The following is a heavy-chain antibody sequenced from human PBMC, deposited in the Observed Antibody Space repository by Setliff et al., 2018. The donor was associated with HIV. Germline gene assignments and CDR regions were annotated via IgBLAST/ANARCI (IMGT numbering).Heavy chain of an antibody. J-gene: IGHJ4*02. V-gene: IGHV4-4*09. CDR1: GGSISNYY. D-gene: IGHD6-19*01. CDR2: IYTSGST. CDR3: ARQNSGWGVGLYYFDY. Sequence: SETLSLTCTVSGGSISNYYWSWIRQPPGKGLEWIGYIYTSGSTNYNPSLKSRVTISVDTSKNQFSLKLSSVTAADTALYYCARQNSGWGVGLYYFDYWGQGTLVTVSS.